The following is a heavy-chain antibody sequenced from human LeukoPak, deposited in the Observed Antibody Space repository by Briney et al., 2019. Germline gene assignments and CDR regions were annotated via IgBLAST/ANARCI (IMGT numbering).Heavy chain of an antibody. D-gene: IGHD4-23*01. Sequence: GGSLRLSCAASGFTFSSYVMHWVRQAPGKGLEWVAIISYDGSNEYYADSVKGRFTISRDNSKNTLYLQMNSLRAADTALYYCARGFTHGNSYYFYYMDVWGKGTTVTVSS. CDR3: ARGFTHGNSYYFYYMDV. CDR1: GFTFSSYV. CDR2: ISYDGSNE. V-gene: IGHV3-30*04. J-gene: IGHJ6*03.